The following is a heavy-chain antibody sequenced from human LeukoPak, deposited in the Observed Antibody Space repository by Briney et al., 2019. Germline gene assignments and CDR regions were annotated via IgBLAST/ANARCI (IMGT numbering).Heavy chain of an antibody. V-gene: IGHV3-30*01. CDR1: GFTFSSYA. CDR2: ISYDGSNK. D-gene: IGHD2-2*01. J-gene: IGHJ4*02. CDR3: ARVTGAYVVVPAAIDY. Sequence: GGSLRLSCAASGFTFSSYAIHWVRQAPGKGLEWVAVISYDGSNKYYADSVKGRFTISRDNSKNTLYLQMNSLRAEDTAVYYCARVTGAYVVVPAAIDYWGQGTLVTVSS.